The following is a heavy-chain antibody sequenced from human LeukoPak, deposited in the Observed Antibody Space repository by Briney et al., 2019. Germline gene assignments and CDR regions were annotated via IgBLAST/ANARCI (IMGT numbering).Heavy chain of an antibody. CDR2: ISYDGSNK. V-gene: IGHV3-30*01. CDR1: GFTFSSYA. J-gene: IGHJ4*02. CDR3: AKDANHRSSWSYFDY. Sequence: PGGSLRLSCAASGFTFSSYAMHWVRQAPGKGLEWVAVISYDGSNKYYADSVKGRFTISRDNSKNTLYLQMNSLRAEDTAVYYCAKDANHRSSWSYFDYWGQGTLVTVSS. D-gene: IGHD6-13*01.